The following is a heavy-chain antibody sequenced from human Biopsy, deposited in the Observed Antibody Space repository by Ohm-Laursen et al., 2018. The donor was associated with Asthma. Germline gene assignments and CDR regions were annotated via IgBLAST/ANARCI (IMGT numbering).Heavy chain of an antibody. D-gene: IGHD4-23*01. J-gene: IGHJ6*02. Sequence: SSVKVSCNASAYTFIGYHLHWVRQAPGEGLEWMGRINPNGGATIYAQKFQGRVTMTRDTSISTAYMELSSLRSEDSAVYYCAREVSTVGYGYYYFAMDVWGQGTTVTVSS. CDR3: AREVSTVGYGYYYFAMDV. V-gene: IGHV1-2*06. CDR1: AYTFIGYH. CDR2: INPNGGAT.